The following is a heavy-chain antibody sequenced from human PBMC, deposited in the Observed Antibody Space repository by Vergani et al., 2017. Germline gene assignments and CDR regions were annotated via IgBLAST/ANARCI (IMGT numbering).Heavy chain of an antibody. D-gene: IGHD3-9*01. CDR3: ASGRYDISVGWFDP. Sequence: QLQLQESGPGLVTPSETLSLTCTVSGGSISSSSYYWGWLRQPPGKGLEWIGSIYYSGSTYYNPSLKSRVTISVDTSKNQFSLKLSSVTAADTAVYYCASGRYDISVGWFDPWGQGTLVTVSS. V-gene: IGHV4-39*01. CDR2: IYYSGST. J-gene: IGHJ5*02. CDR1: GGSISSSSYY.